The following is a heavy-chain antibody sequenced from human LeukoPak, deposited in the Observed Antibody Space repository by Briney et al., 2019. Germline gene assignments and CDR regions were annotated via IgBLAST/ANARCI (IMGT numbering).Heavy chain of an antibody. J-gene: IGHJ4*02. V-gene: IGHV3-43*02. CDR2: ISGDGGST. CDR3: ANLGVVRDFDY. Sequence: GGSLRLSCAASGFTFDDYAMHWVRQAPGKGLEWVSLISGDGGSTYYADSVKGRFTISRDNSKNSLYLQMNSLRTEDTALYYCANLGVVRDFDYWGQGTLVTVSS. CDR1: GFTFDDYA. D-gene: IGHD2-15*01.